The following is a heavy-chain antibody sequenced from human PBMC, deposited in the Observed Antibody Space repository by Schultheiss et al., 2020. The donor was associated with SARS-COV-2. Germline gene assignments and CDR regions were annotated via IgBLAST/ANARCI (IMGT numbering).Heavy chain of an antibody. D-gene: IGHD1-26*01. V-gene: IGHV3-23*01. J-gene: IGHJ5*02. CDR3: AKGKDDGSFNELHL. Sequence: GGSLRLSCAASGFTFGGYGMSWVRQAPGKGLDWVSAISGSGGSTYYADSVKGRFTISRDDSQSTLYLQMSSLRADDTAVYYCAKGKDDGSFNELHLWGQGTLVTVSS. CDR2: ISGSGGST. CDR1: GFTFGGYG.